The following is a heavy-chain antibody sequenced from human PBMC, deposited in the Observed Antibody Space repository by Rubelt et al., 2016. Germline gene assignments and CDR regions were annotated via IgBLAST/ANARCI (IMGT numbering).Heavy chain of an antibody. CDR2: MKEDGSGE. Sequence: EVQVVESGGGLVQPGGSLRLSCAMSGFTSSRYWMTWIRQAPGKGLEWLASMKEDGSGENYVDSVKGRFTMSRDNAKNSLFLQMDRLRVEDTAVYYCARGVSTSWTFWFDPWGQGTLVTVSS. V-gene: IGHV3-7*03. CDR3: ARGVSTSWTFWFDP. J-gene: IGHJ5*02. D-gene: IGHD3/OR15-3a*01. CDR1: GFTSSRYW.